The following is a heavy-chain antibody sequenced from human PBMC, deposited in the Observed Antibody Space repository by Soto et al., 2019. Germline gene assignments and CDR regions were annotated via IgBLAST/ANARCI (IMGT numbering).Heavy chain of an antibody. V-gene: IGHV3-23*01. CDR1: GFTFSSYA. CDR3: AKGQYSSGWYAWFDP. CDR2: ISGSGGST. D-gene: IGHD6-19*01. J-gene: IGHJ5*02. Sequence: EVQLLESGGGLVQPGGSLRLSCAASGFTFSSYAMSWVRQAPGKGLEWVSAISGSGGSTYYADSVKGRFTISRDNSKNTLYLQMNSLRAEDMAVYYCAKGQYSSGWYAWFDPWGQGTLVTVSS.